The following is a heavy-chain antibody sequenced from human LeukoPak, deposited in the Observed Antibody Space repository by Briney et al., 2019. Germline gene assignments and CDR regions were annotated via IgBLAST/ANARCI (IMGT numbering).Heavy chain of an antibody. CDR1: GGSISGSSYY. V-gene: IGHV4-39*01. Sequence: PSETLSLTCTVSGGSISGSSYYWGWIRQPPGKGLEWIGSIYYSGSTYYNPSLKSRVTISVDTSKNQFSLKLSSVTAADTAVYYCARLWTGIAAAGGYWGQGTLVTVSS. CDR2: IYYSGST. CDR3: ARLWTGIAAAGGY. D-gene: IGHD6-13*01. J-gene: IGHJ4*02.